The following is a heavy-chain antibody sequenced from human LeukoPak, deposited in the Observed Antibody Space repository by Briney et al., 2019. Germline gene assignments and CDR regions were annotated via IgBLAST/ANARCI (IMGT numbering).Heavy chain of an antibody. Sequence: PGRSLRLSCAASGIAFSNSIMHRVRQAPGKGLEWVSAMSFDGFSKYYADSLKGRLSISRDDSKNTVYLQMNSLRPEDTAIYYCAREGHTSGYCGTFDVWGQGTTVAVSS. CDR3: AREGHTSGYCGTFDV. D-gene: IGHD3-22*01. CDR2: MSFDGFSK. V-gene: IGHV3-30*03. J-gene: IGHJ3*01. CDR1: GIAFSNSI.